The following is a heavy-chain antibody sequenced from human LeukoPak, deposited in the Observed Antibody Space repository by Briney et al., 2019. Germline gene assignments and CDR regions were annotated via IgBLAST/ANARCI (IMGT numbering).Heavy chain of an antibody. CDR1: GGSFSGYY. V-gene: IGHV4-34*01. J-gene: IGHJ4*02. D-gene: IGHD6-19*01. CDR3: ARVARGWYGFGVDY. Sequence: SETLSLTCAVYGGSFSGYYWSWIRHPPGKGLEWIGEINHSGSTNYNPSLKSRVTISVDTSKNQFSLKLSSVTAADTAVYYCARVARGWYGFGVDYWGQGTLVTVSS. CDR2: INHSGST.